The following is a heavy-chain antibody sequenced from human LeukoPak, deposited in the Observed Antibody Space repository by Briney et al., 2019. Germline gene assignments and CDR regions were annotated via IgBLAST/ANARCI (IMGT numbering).Heavy chain of an antibody. D-gene: IGHD4-23*01. CDR3: VKGGYVGNPGDY. CDR2: IYSGGGT. CDR1: GFTVSNNY. Sequence: GGSLRLSCAASGFTVSNNYMSWVRQAPGKGLEWVSVIYSGGGTYYADSVKGRFTISRDNSKNTLYLQMSSLRPDDTAVYFCVKGGYVGNPGDYWGQGTLVTVSS. V-gene: IGHV3-66*01. J-gene: IGHJ4*02.